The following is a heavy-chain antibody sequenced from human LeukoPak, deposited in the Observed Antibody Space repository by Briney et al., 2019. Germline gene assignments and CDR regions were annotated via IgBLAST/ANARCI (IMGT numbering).Heavy chain of an antibody. Sequence: ASVKVSCKASGGTFSSYAISWVRQAPGQGLEWMGRIIPILGIANYAQKFQGRATMTTDTSTSTAYMEVRSLRSDDTAVYYCARVNSAQWLVGFNFDYWGQGTLVTVSS. D-gene: IGHD6-19*01. J-gene: IGHJ4*02. CDR1: GGTFSSYA. CDR3: ARVNSAQWLVGFNFDY. V-gene: IGHV1-69*04. CDR2: IIPILGIA.